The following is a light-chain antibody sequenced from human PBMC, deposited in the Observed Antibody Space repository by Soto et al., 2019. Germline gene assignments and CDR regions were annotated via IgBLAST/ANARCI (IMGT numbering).Light chain of an antibody. CDR3: QQYNSYS. J-gene: IGKJ1*01. Sequence: DIHMTQSPSSLSASVGHIFTITCRASQSISNWLAWYQQKPGTAPKVLIYHASNLQSGVPSSFSGTGSGTELTLTISRLQPDAFATYYCQQYNSYSFGQGTKVDIK. CDR2: HAS. V-gene: IGKV1-5*01. CDR1: QSISNW.